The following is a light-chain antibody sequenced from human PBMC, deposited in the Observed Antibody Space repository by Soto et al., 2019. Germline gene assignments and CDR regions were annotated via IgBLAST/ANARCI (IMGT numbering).Light chain of an antibody. CDR1: QSVAGN. J-gene: IGKJ4*01. Sequence: EIVMTQSPATLSVSPGEGATLSCWASQSVAGNLAWYHQKPGQAPRLLIYGAFTRATGIPATFSGSGSGTEFTLTISSLQSEDFAVYYCQQYNKWPLTFGGGTKVEIK. CDR3: QQYNKWPLT. V-gene: IGKV3-15*01. CDR2: GAF.